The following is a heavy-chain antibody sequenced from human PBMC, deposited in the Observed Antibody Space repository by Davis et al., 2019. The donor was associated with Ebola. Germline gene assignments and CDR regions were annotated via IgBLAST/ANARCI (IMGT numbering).Heavy chain of an antibody. CDR3: AKDLTYGGNSY. D-gene: IGHD4-23*01. V-gene: IGHV3-23*01. CDR1: GFTFSSYA. J-gene: IGHJ4*02. CDR2: ISGSGGST. Sequence: LSLTCAASGFTFSSYAMSWVRQAPGKGLEWVSAISGSGGSTYYADSVKGRFTISRDNSKNTLYLQMNSLRAEDTAVYYCAKDLTYGGNSYWGQGTLVTVSS.